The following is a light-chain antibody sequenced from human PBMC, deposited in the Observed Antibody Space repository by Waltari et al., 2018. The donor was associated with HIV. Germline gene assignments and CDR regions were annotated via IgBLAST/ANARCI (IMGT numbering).Light chain of an antibody. J-gene: IGKJ1*01. Sequence: EVVMTQSPATLSVSPGERAALACRASQSVSRNLAWYQQKPGQPPRLIIYAASTRASGVPVRISGTGSGTEFTLTISSLQSEDFAVYYCQQYDDWPRTFGQGTRVEIK. CDR2: AAS. CDR3: QQYDDWPRT. CDR1: QSVSRN. V-gene: IGKV3-15*01.